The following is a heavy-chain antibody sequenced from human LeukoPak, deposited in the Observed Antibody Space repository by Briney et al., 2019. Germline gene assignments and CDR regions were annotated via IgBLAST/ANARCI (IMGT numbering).Heavy chain of an antibody. CDR3: ARGDQRVVVVTAAPASDAFDI. V-gene: IGHV1-18*01. CDR2: ISAYNGNT. CDR1: GYTFTSYG. J-gene: IGHJ3*02. Sequence: ASVKVSCKASGYTFTSYGISWVRQAPGQGLEWMGWISAYNGNTNYAQKLQGRVTMTTDTSTSTAYMELRSLRSDDTAVYYCARGDQRVVVVTAAPASDAFDIWGQGTMVTVSS. D-gene: IGHD2-2*01.